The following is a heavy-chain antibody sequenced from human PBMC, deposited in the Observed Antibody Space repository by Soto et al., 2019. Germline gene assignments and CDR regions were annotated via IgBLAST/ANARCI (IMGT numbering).Heavy chain of an antibody. CDR1: GGSISSGGYY. D-gene: IGHD3-22*01. Sequence: SETLSLTCTVSGGSISSGGYYWSWIRQHPGKGLEWIGYIYYSGSTYYNPSLKSRVTISVDTSKNQFSLKLSSVTAADTAVYYCARVSATYYYDSSGYYPNWSDPWGQGTLVTVSS. V-gene: IGHV4-31*03. J-gene: IGHJ5*02. CDR2: IYYSGST. CDR3: ARVSATYYYDSSGYYPNWSDP.